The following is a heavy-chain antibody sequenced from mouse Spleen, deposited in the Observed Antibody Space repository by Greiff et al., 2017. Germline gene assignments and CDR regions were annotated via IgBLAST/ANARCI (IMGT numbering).Heavy chain of an antibody. CDR2: IDPENGNT. V-gene: IGHV14-1*02. Sequence: EVMLVESGAELVRPGALVKLSCKASGFNIKDYYMHWVKQRPEQGLEWIGWIDPENGNTIYDPKFQGKASITADTSSNTAYLQLSSLTSEDTAVYYCARGGNPAWFAYWGQGTLVTVSA. CDR1: GFNIKDYY. J-gene: IGHJ3*01. CDR3: ARGGNPAWFAY. D-gene: IGHD2-1*01.